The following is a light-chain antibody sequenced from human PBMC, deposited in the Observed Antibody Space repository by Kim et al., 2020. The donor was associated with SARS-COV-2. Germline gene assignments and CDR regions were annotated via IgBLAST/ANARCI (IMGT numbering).Light chain of an antibody. J-gene: IGKJ4*01. CDR2: DAS. Sequence: PGDRATLSCRASQNIDTYLAWYQQRPGQAPRLLVYDASNRATGVPDRFSGSGSGTDFTLTISSLEPEDFSVYYCQQRNSWPPAVTFGGGTKV. CDR1: QNIDTY. CDR3: QQRNSWPPAVT. V-gene: IGKV3-11*01.